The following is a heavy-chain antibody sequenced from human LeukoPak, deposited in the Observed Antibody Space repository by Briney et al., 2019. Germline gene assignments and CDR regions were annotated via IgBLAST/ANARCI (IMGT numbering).Heavy chain of an antibody. CDR1: GFTFSRYW. V-gene: IGHV3-7*01. J-gene: IGHJ2*01. D-gene: IGHD2/OR15-2a*01. CDR2: IKQDGSEK. CDR3: ARALYCNSDNCPRWRGYLDV. Sequence: GGSLRLSCAASGFTFSRYWMSWVRQAPGKGLEWVSNIKQDGSEKYYVDSVKGRFTIPRDNAKNSLYLQMNSLRAEDTAGYDYARALYCNSDNCPRWRGYLDVWGRGTLVTVSS.